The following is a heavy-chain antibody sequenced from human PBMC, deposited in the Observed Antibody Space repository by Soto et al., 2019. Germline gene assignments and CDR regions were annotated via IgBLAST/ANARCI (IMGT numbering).Heavy chain of an antibody. CDR1: GFTFSNYA. Sequence: VQLVESGGGVVQPGRSLRLSCAASGFTFSNYAMHWVRQAPGKGLEWVTLISNDGSNKYYADSVKGRFTISRDNSKNTLDLQMNSLTPEDTAVYFCARNFDSARSEFDYWGQGTLVTVSS. CDR2: ISNDGSNK. D-gene: IGHD1-26*01. J-gene: IGHJ4*02. CDR3: ARNFDSARSEFDY. V-gene: IGHV3-30*14.